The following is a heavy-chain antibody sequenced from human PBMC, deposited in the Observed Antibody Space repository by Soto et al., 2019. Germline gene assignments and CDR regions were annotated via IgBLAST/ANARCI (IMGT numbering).Heavy chain of an antibody. V-gene: IGHV3-15*01. CDR1: GFTFSNAW. D-gene: IGHD6-19*01. Sequence: EVQLVESGGGLVKPGGSLRLSCAASGFTFSNAWMSWVRQAPGKGLEWVGRIKSKTDGGTTDYAAPVKGRFTISRDDSKNTLYLQMNSLKTEDTAVYYCTSTLWGGWSFDYWGQGTLVTVSS. J-gene: IGHJ4*02. CDR2: IKSKTDGGTT. CDR3: TSTLWGGWSFDY.